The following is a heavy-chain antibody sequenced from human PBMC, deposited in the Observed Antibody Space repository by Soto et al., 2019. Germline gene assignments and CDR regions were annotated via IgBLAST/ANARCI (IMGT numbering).Heavy chain of an antibody. Sequence: ASVKVSCEASGYTFTGYYMHWVRQAPRQGLEWMGWINPDSGGTNYAQKFQGWVTMTRDTSISTAYMELSRLRSDDTAVYYCARASVFWSGYNTTYYYYMAVWGKGTTVTVSS. CDR1: GYTFTGYY. CDR3: ARASVFWSGYNTTYYYYMAV. D-gene: IGHD3-3*01. V-gene: IGHV1-2*04. J-gene: IGHJ6*03. CDR2: INPDSGGT.